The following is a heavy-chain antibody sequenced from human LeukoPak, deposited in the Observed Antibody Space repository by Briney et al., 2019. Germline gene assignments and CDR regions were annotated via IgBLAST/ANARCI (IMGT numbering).Heavy chain of an antibody. Sequence: GGLRLSRAAPGFTFRSNRMHSVPQAPGEGLVLVSRINEHRSTTNYADYVKGRSTILSDNSKNTLCLKMNRLSAEDTAVYYCARDGRTWVYWGQGTLVTVSS. V-gene: IGHV3-74*01. CDR1: GFTFRSNR. J-gene: IGHJ4*02. CDR2: INEHRSTT. CDR3: ARDGRTWVY. D-gene: IGHD1-26*01.